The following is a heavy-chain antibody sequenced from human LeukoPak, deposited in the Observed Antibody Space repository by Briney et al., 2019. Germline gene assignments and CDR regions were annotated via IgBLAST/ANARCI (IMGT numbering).Heavy chain of an antibody. D-gene: IGHD3-16*01. CDR3: ATARGPAWFGGVLDY. V-gene: IGHV3-30*04. CDR1: GFAFNTYA. J-gene: IGHJ4*02. Sequence: PGGSLRLSCAASGFAFNTYAMNWDRQAPGKGLEWVTVTSNDGSKKYYADSVKGRFTISRDNSKNTLYLQMNSLRAEDTAIYYCATARGPAWFGGVLDYWGQGILVTVSS. CDR2: TSNDGSKK.